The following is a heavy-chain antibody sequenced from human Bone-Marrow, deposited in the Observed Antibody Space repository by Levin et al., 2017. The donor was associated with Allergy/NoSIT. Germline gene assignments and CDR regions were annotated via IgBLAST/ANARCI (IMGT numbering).Heavy chain of an antibody. D-gene: IGHD2-21*01. J-gene: IGHJ4*02. CDR3: ARGDIEVTRELGY. CDR2: INSRSDYI. V-gene: IGHV3-21*01. CDR1: GFTFSTYS. Sequence: GGSLRLSCAASGFTFSTYSMFWVRQAPGKGLEWVAAINSRSDYIFYADSMKGRFTISRDNAKNSLYLQMNSLSAEDPAVYFCARGDIEVTRELGYWGQGTLVTVSS.